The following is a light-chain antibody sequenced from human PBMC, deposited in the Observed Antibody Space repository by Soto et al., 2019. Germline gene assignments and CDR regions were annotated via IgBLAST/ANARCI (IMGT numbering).Light chain of an antibody. V-gene: IGLV2-8*01. CDR1: SSDVGGYNY. Sequence: QSALTQPPSASGSPGQSITISCTGTSSDVGGYNYVSWYQQHPGKSPKLIIHEVNKRPSGAPDRFSGSKSGNTASLTVTGLQAEDEADYYCSSYAGSNILVFGEGTKLTVL. J-gene: IGLJ2*01. CDR2: EVN. CDR3: SSYAGSNILV.